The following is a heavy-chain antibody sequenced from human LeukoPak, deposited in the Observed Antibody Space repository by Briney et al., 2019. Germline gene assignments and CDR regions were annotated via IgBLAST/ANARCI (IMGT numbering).Heavy chain of an antibody. D-gene: IGHD6-19*01. V-gene: IGHV1-2*02. CDR2: INPNSGGT. J-gene: IGHJ3*02. CDR1: GYTFTGYY. CDR3: AFHEVAYSSGWYGGGIAAFDI. Sequence: ASVKVSCKASGYTFTGYYMHWLRQAPGQGLDWMGWINPNSGGTNYAQKFQGRVTMTRDTSISTAYMELSRLRSDDTAVYYCAFHEVAYSSGWYGGGIAAFDIWGQGTMVTVSS.